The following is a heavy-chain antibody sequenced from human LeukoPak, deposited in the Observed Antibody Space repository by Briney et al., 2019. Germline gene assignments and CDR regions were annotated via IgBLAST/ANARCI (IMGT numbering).Heavy chain of an antibody. J-gene: IGHJ4*02. D-gene: IGHD4-23*01. CDR3: ARDERYGGNSFSY. CDR2: INSDGSSA. V-gene: IGHV3-74*01. CDR1: GFTFSSYW. Sequence: GGSLRLSCAASGFTFSSYWMHWVRQAPGKGLVWVSRINSDGSSASYADSVKGRFTISRDNAKNTLYRQMNSLRAEDTAVYYCARDERYGGNSFSYWGQGTLVTVSS.